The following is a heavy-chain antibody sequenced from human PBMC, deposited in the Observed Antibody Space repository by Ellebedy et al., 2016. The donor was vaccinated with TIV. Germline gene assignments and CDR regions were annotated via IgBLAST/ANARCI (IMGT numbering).Heavy chain of an antibody. CDR3: ARNWGPL. J-gene: IGHJ4*02. D-gene: IGHD3-16*01. V-gene: IGHV3-30*02. CDR2: IRYDESNK. Sequence: PGGSLRLSCAASGFTFSAYGIHWVRQAPGKGLEWVAFIRYDESNKSYADSVKGRFTISRDNAKNSLYLQMNSLRAEDTAVYYCARNWGPLWGQGTLVTVSS. CDR1: GFTFSAYG.